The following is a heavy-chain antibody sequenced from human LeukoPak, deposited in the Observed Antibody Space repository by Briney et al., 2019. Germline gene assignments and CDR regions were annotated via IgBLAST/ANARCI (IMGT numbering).Heavy chain of an antibody. CDR2: IYYSGST. Sequence: KPSETLSLTCTVSGGSISSSNYYWGWIRQPPGKGLEWIGSIYYSGSTYYNPSLKSRVTISVDTSKNQFSLKLSSVTAADTAAYYCARHEWFGESGYYWGQGTLVTVSS. V-gene: IGHV4-39*01. D-gene: IGHD3-10*01. CDR3: ARHEWFGESGYY. J-gene: IGHJ4*02. CDR1: GGSISSSNYY.